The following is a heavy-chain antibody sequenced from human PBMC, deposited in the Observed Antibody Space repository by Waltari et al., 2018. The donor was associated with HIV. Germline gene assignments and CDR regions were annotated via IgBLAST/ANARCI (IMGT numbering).Heavy chain of an antibody. D-gene: IGHD1-26*01. CDR1: GFTFSKYG. CDR2: IRYDGSNK. J-gene: IGHJ4*02. Sequence: QVQLVESGGGVVQPGGSLRLSCAASGFTFSKYGIHWVHQASGKGLGWVAFIRYDGSNKDYADSVKGRFTISRDNSKNTLYLQMNSLTAEDTAIYYCAKTGVGGRFFDHWGQGTLVTVSS. V-gene: IGHV3-30*02. CDR3: AKTGVGGRFFDH.